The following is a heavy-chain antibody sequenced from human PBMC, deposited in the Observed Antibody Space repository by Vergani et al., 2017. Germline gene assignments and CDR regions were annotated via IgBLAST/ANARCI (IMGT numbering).Heavy chain of an antibody. CDR3: ARVGAMVSGMDV. D-gene: IGHD5-18*01. V-gene: IGHV3-23*01. CDR2: ISGSGGST. CDR1: GFTFSSYA. J-gene: IGHJ6*02. Sequence: EVQLLESGGGLVQPGGSLRLSCAASGFTFSSYAMSWVRQAPGKGLEWVSAISGSGGSTYYADSVKGRFTISRDNSKNTLYLQMNSLRAEDTAVYYCARVGAMVSGMDVWGQGTTVTVSS.